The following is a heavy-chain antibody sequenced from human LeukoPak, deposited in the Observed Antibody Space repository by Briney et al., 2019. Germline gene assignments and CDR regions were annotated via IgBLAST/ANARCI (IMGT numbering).Heavy chain of an antibody. V-gene: IGHV1-8*01. J-gene: IGHJ5*02. CDR2: MNPNSGNT. CDR1: GYTFTSYD. CDR3: ARRADPNSSSWYAHNWFDP. Sequence: ASVKVSCKASGYTFTSYDINWVRQATGQGLEWMGWMNPNSGNTGYAQKFQGRVTMTRNTSISTAYMELSSLRSDDTAVYYCARRADPNSSSWYAHNWFDPWGQGTLVTVSS. D-gene: IGHD6-13*01.